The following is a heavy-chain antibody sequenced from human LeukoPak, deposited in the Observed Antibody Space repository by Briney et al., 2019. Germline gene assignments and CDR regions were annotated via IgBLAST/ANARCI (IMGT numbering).Heavy chain of an antibody. CDR3: AKDYEGVRGVRIDY. J-gene: IGHJ4*02. CDR2: ISGSGGST. CDR1: GFTLSSYA. V-gene: IGHV3-23*01. D-gene: IGHD3-10*01. Sequence: GGSLRLSCAASGFTLSSYAMSWVRQAPGKGLEWVSAISGSGGSTYYADSVKGRFTISRDNSKNTLYLQMNSLRAEDTAVYYCAKDYEGVRGVRIDYWGQGTLVTVSS.